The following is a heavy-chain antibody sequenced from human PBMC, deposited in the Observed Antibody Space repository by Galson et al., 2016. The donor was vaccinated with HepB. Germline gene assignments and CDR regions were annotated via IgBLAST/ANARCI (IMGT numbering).Heavy chain of an antibody. J-gene: IGHJ4*02. CDR2: IIPKSGDT. V-gene: IGHV1-2*02. CDR3: VRGLVVATRTDDS. Sequence: SVKVSCKASGYIFTDSYMHWVRQAPGQGLEWMGYIIPKSGDTNYAQKFQDRVTMTTDTSISTAYMELRRLTSDDTAVYYCVRGLVVATRTDDSWGQGSLVAVSS. D-gene: IGHD1-26*01. CDR1: GYIFTDSY.